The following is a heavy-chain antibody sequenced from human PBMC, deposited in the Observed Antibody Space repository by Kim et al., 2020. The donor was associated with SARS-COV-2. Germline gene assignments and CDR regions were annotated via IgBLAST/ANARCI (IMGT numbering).Heavy chain of an antibody. V-gene: IGHV1-2*02. Sequence: ASVKVSCKTSGYPFSGFYIHWVRQAPGQGLEWMGWISPNNGATKYAEASQGRVTMTRDTSINTAYLELSRLKFDDTAIYFCARGSDYHGLDVWGRGTTLTLSS. J-gene: IGHJ6*02. CDR1: GYPFSGFY. CDR3: ARGSDYHGLDV. CDR2: ISPNNGAT.